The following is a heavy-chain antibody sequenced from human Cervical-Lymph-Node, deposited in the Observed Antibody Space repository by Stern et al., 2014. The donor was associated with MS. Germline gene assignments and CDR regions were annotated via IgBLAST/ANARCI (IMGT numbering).Heavy chain of an antibody. CDR1: GASITSYY. CDR3: ARATDL. Sequence: QVQLVESGPGLLRPSETLSLTCTVSGASITSYYWSWIRQPPGKGLEWIGYIYYSGTTNYNASLKGRVAISIDTSKTQFSLRLSSVNAADTAVYYCARATDLWGQGTLVTVSS. V-gene: IGHV4-59*01. CDR2: IYYSGTT. J-gene: IGHJ5*02.